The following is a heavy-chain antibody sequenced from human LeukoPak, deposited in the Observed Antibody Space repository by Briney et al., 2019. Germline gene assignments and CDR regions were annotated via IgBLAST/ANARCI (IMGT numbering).Heavy chain of an antibody. J-gene: IGHJ4*02. Sequence: SETLSLTCAVYGGSFNGYYWSWISQPPGKGLEWIGEINHSGSTNSNPCLRSRVTISVDTSKTQFSLKLSSVTAADTAVYYCARVGEHSSSDFDYGGQGTLVTVSS. V-gene: IGHV4-34*01. CDR1: GGSFNGYY. D-gene: IGHD6-6*01. CDR2: INHSGST. CDR3: ARVGEHSSSDFDY.